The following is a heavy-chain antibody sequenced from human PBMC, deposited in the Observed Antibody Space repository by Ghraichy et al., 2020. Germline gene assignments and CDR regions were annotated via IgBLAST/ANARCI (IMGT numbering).Heavy chain of an antibody. Sequence: GGSLRLSCTASGFTFGDYGMSWVRQAPGKGLEWVGVIRSKAYGGTTEYAASVKGRFTISREDSKSIGYLQMNSLKTEDTAVYYCTRDSKSGTTFHYYYMDVWGKGTTVTVSS. J-gene: IGHJ6*03. CDR1: GFTFGDYG. CDR3: TRDSKSGTTFHYYYMDV. CDR2: IRSKAYGGTT. D-gene: IGHD1-7*01. V-gene: IGHV3-49*04.